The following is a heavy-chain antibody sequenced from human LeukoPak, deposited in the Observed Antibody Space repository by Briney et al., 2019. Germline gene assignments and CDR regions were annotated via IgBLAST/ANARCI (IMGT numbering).Heavy chain of an antibody. CDR2: IYTSGST. J-gene: IGHJ3*02. CDR1: GGSISSYY. Sequence: SETLSLTCTVSGGSISSYYWSWIRQPAGKGLEWIGRIYTSGSTNYNPSLKRRVTMSVDTSKNQFSLKLSSVTAADTAVYYCARSAVRGVIAFDAFDIWGQGTMVTVSS. V-gene: IGHV4-4*07. CDR3: ARSAVRGVIAFDAFDI. D-gene: IGHD3-10*01.